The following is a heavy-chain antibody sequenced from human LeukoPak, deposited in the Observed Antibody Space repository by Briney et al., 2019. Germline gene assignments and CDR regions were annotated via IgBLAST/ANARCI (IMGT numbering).Heavy chain of an antibody. CDR2: IESGSDKI. Sequence: GGSLRLSCAASGFSFSLYAMNWVRQAPGKGLEWISNIESGSDKILPADSVRGRFAISRDNAKNTLYLEMNSLRAEDTAVYYCARDTYRPQLIDSWGQGTLVTVSS. V-gene: IGHV3-48*04. CDR3: ARDTYRPQLIDS. CDR1: GFSFSLYA. D-gene: IGHD5-18*01. J-gene: IGHJ4*02.